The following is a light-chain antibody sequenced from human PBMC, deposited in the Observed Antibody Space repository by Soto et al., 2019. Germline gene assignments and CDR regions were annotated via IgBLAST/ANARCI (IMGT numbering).Light chain of an antibody. CDR2: RNN. V-gene: IGLV1-47*01. CDR3: AAWDDSAYV. J-gene: IGLJ1*01. Sequence: QSVLTQPPSASGTPAQRVTISCSGSSSNIGSNYVYWYQQLPGTAPKLLIYRNNQRPSGVPDRFSGSKSGTSASLAISGLRSEDEADYYCAAWDDSAYVFGTGTKVTVL. CDR1: SSNIGSNY.